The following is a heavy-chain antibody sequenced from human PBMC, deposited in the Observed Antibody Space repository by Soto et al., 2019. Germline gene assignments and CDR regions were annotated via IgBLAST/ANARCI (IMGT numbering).Heavy chain of an antibody. Sequence: SETLSLTCAVSGYSITNVNWWAWIRQPTGKGLEWIGYIFHSGTTHYSPSLKSRVTMSVDTSKNQFSLKVDSLTAEDTAVYYCARSPYADALDIWGQGTMVTVSS. CDR1: GYSITNVNW. D-gene: IGHD2-2*01. J-gene: IGHJ3*02. V-gene: IGHV4-28*01. CDR3: ARSPYADALDI. CDR2: IFHSGTT.